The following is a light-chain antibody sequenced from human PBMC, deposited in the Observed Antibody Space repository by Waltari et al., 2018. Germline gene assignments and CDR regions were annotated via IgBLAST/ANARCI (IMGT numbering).Light chain of an antibody. V-gene: IGKV1-5*03. Sequence: DIQMTQSPSTLSASVGDRVTISCRASESISSWLAWYPQRQGKTPRLLIYKASRLESGVPSRFIGSGSGTELTLTITSLQPDDFATYYCQQYDTFSATFGPGTTVEI. CDR3: QQYDTFSAT. J-gene: IGKJ1*01. CDR1: ESISSW. CDR2: KAS.